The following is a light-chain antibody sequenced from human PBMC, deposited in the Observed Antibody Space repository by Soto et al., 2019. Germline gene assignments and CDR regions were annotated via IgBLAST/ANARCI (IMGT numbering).Light chain of an antibody. CDR1: QTVSRN. Sequence: IVMKQSPTTLSVSPGERATLSFRASQTVSRNLAWYQQRPGQAPRLLIYDVFSRAAGIPARFSGSGSETEFTLTIRSLRSEDFAVYYCQQYNNWPSFGQGTRLEIK. V-gene: IGKV3-15*01. CDR3: QQYNNWPS. CDR2: DVF. J-gene: IGKJ5*01.